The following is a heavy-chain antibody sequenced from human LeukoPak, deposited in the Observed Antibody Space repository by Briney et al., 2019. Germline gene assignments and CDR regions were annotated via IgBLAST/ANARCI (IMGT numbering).Heavy chain of an antibody. CDR3: ARLYCTNGVCYEESWFDP. CDR2: IYYSGST. Sequence: SETLSLTCTVSGGSISSGGYYWSWIRQHPGKGLEWIGYIYYSGSTYYNPPLKSRVTISVDTSKNQFSLKLSSVTAADTAVYYCARLYCTNGVCYEESWFDPWGQGTLVTVSS. V-gene: IGHV4-31*03. D-gene: IGHD2-8*01. CDR1: GGSISSGGYY. J-gene: IGHJ5*02.